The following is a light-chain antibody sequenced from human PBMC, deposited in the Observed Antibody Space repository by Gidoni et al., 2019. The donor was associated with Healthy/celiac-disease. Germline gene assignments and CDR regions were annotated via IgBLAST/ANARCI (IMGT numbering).Light chain of an antibody. J-gene: IGKJ4*01. CDR2: DAS. V-gene: IGKV3-11*01. CDR3: QQRSNRRVT. CDR1: QSVSSY. Sequence: SVLTQSPATLPLSPGERATLACRASQSVSSYLAWYQQKPGQAPRLLIYDASNRATGIPARFSGSGSGTDFTLTISSLEPEDFAAYYCQQRSNRRVTFGGGTKVEIK.